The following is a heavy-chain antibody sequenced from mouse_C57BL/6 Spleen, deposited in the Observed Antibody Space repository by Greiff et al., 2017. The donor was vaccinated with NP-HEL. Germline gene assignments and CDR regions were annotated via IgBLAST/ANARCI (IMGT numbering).Heavy chain of an antibody. Sequence: VKLQESGPGLVAPSQSLSITCTVSGFSLTSYGVDWVRQSPGKGLEWLGVIWGVGSTNYNSALNSRLSISKDNSKSQVFLKMNSLQTDDTAMYYCASADSSGGFAYWGQGTLVTVSA. CDR3: ASADSSGGFAY. J-gene: IGHJ3*01. V-gene: IGHV2-6*01. CDR1: GFSLTSYG. D-gene: IGHD3-2*02. CDR2: IWGVGST.